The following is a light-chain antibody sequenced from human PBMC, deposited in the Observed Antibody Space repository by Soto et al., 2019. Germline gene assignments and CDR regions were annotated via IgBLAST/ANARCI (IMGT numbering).Light chain of an antibody. Sequence: DIQMTQSPSSLSASVGDRVTITCRASQSISSYLNWYQQKPGKAPKLLIYAASSLQSGVPSRFTGSGSRTDFTLIISSLQPEDFATYYCQQSYSSPYTFGQATKLEIK. CDR3: QQSYSSPYT. J-gene: IGKJ2*01. CDR1: QSISSY. V-gene: IGKV1-39*01. CDR2: AAS.